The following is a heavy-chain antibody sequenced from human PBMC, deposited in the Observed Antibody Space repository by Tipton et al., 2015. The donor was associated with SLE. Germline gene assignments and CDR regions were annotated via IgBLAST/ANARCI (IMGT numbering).Heavy chain of an antibody. CDR1: GGSISSYY. V-gene: IGHV3-48*03. CDR2: ISSSGSTI. J-gene: IGHJ4*02. Sequence: LSLTCTVSGGSISSYYWSWVRQAPGKGLEWVSYISSSGSTIYYADSVKGRFTISRDNAKNSLYLQMNSLRAEDTAVYYCAREGVWDSSSSATDYWGQGTLVTVSS. CDR3: AREGVWDSSSSATDY. D-gene: IGHD6-6*01.